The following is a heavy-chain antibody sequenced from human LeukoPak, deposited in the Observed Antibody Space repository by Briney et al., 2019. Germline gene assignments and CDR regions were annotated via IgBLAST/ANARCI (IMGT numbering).Heavy chain of an antibody. CDR1: GYTFTGYY. CDR3: AREGIVGATCFDY. V-gene: IGHV1-2*02. D-gene: IGHD1-26*01. J-gene: IGHJ4*02. CDR2: INPNSGGT. Sequence: EASVKVSCKASGYTFTGYYMHWVRQAPGQGLEWMGWINPNSGGTNYAQKFQGRVTMTRDTSISTAYMELSRPRSDDTAVYYCAREGIVGATCFDYWGQGTLVTVSS.